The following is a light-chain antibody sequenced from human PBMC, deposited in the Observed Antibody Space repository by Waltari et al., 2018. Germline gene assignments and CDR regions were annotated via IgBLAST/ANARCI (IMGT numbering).Light chain of an antibody. CDR3: AAWDDSLNGYV. V-gene: IGLV1-44*01. J-gene: IGLJ1*01. Sequence: QSVLTQPPSASGTPGQRVTISCSGSSSNIGRNTVNWYQQLPGTAPNLLIYSNNRRPSGVPDRFSGSKSGTSASLAISGLQSEDEADYYCAAWDDSLNGYVFGTGTKVTVL. CDR2: SNN. CDR1: SSNIGRNT.